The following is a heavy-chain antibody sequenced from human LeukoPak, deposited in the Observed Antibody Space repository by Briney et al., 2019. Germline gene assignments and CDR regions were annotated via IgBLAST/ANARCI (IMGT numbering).Heavy chain of an antibody. CDR3: ARSVRGVMGWFDP. CDR1: GGSISSYY. Sequence: SETLSLTCTVSGGSISSYYWSWIRQPPGKGLEWIGYIYYSGSTNYNPSLKSRVTISVDTSKNQFSLKLSSVTAADTAVYYCARSVRGVMGWFDPWGQGTLVTVSS. V-gene: IGHV4-59*01. J-gene: IGHJ5*02. CDR2: IYYSGST. D-gene: IGHD3-10*01.